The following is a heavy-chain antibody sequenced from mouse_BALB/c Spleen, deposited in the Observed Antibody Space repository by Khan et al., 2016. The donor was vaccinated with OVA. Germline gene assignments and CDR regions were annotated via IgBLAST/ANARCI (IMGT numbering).Heavy chain of an antibody. CDR2: IYPESGTT. CDR1: GYIFTDYV. Sequence: QVQLQQSGPELVKPGASVKMSCKASGYIFTDYVINWVKQRTGQGLEWIGEIYPESGTTYYNEKFKGKATLTADKSSNTAYMQLSSLTSEDSAVYFCAKNYASWFAYWSQGTLVTVSA. CDR3: AKNYASWFAY. J-gene: IGHJ3*01. V-gene: IGHV1-77*01. D-gene: IGHD1-1*02.